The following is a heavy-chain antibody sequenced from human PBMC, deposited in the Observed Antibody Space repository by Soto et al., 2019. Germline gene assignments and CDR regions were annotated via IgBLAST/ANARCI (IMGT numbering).Heavy chain of an antibody. V-gene: IGHV3-74*01. J-gene: IGHJ4*02. CDR2: INSDGSST. CDR1: GFTFSSYW. D-gene: IGHD4-17*01. CDR3: ASGKNYDDYFFALDY. Sequence: GGSLRLSCAASGFTFSSYWMHWVRQAPGKGLVWVSRINSDGSSTSYADSVKGRFTISRDNAKNTLYLQMNSLRAEDTAIYYCASGKNYDDYFFALDYWGQGTLVTVSS.